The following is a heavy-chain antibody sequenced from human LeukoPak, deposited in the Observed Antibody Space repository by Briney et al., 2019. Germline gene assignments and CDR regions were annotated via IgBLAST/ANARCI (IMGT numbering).Heavy chain of an antibody. CDR2: ISGSGGST. CDR3: AKDQGDYVWGSYRLVPSFDY. V-gene: IGHV3-23*01. CDR1: GFTFSSYA. Sequence: GGSLRLSCAASGFTFSSYAMSWVRQAPGKGLEWVSAISGSGGSTYYADSVKGRFTISRDNSKNTLYLQMNSLRAEDTAVYYCAKDQGDYVWGSYRLVPSFDYWGQGTLVTVSS. D-gene: IGHD3-16*02. J-gene: IGHJ4*02.